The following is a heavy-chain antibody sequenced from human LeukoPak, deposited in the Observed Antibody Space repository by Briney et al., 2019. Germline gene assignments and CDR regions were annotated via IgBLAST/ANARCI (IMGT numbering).Heavy chain of an antibody. CDR1: GFTFSSYA. J-gene: IGHJ4*02. CDR2: ISGSGGRT. D-gene: IGHD2-2*02. V-gene: IGHV3-23*01. CDR3: ANGAPGALVVPAAIPVDY. Sequence: PGGSLRLSCAASGFTFSSYAMSWVRQAPGKGLEWVSTISGSGGRTYYAESVKGRLTISRDTSKNTLYLQMNSLRAEDTAVYYCANGAPGALVVPAAIPVDYWGQGTLVTVSS.